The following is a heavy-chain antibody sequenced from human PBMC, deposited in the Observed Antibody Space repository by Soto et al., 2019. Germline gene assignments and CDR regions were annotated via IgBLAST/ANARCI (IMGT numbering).Heavy chain of an antibody. J-gene: IGHJ6*02. CDR2: VSPNSGST. CDR3: ARGGNLGYSCGGGDYYYGMDV. V-gene: IGHV1-2*02. D-gene: IGHD1-26*01. CDR1: GSSFSGYY. Sequence: GAAVKVSCRASGSSFSGYYIHWVRQAPGQGLEWMGRVSPNSGSTSYAQKFQVGVTVTWGGAFAAAYLGLNSLSSDDSAMYWCARGGNLGYSCGGGDYYYGMDVWGQGTAVTVSS.